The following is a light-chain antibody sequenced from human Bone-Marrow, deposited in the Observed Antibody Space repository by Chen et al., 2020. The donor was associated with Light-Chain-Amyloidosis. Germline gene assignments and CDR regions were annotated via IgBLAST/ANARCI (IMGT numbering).Light chain of an antibody. V-gene: IGKV3-11*01. J-gene: IGKJ4*01. CDR1: QSVGNY. Sequence: EIVLTQSPATLSLSPGERATLSCRASQSVGNYLAWYQQKPGQAPRLLIYDASNRATGIPARFRGSGSGTDFTLTISSLEPEDFAVYYCQQRTNWLTFGGGTRVGI. CDR2: DAS. CDR3: QQRTNWLT.